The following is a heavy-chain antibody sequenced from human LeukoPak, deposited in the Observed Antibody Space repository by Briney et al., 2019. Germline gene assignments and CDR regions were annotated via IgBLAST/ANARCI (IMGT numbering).Heavy chain of an antibody. V-gene: IGHV3-21*01. Sequence: GGSLRLSCTASGFTYSTYSMIWVRQAPGKGVEWVSSISSSSTYIYYADSVKGRFTISRDNAKNSLYLQMNSLRAEDTAVYFCARDHYYDSSKGWVDYWGQGTLVTVSS. CDR3: ARDHYYDSSKGWVDY. J-gene: IGHJ4*02. D-gene: IGHD3-22*01. CDR2: ISSSSTYI. CDR1: GFTYSTYS.